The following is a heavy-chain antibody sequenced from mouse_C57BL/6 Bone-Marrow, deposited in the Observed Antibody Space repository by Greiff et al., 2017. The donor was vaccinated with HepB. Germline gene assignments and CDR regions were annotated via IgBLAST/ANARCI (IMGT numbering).Heavy chain of an antibody. CDR3: ARAYYYGSSSVAY. V-gene: IGHV1-5*01. D-gene: IGHD1-1*01. J-gene: IGHJ3*01. CDR2: IYPGNSDT. Sequence: VQLQQSGTVLARPGASVKMSCKTSGYTFTSYWMHWVKQRPGQGLEWIGAIYPGNSDTSYNQKFKGKAKLTAVTSASTAYMELSSLTNEDSAVYYCARAYYYGSSSVAYWGQGTLVTVSA. CDR1: GYTFTSYW.